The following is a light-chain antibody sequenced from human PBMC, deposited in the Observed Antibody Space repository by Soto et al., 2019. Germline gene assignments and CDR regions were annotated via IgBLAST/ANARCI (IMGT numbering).Light chain of an antibody. J-gene: IGKJ1*01. CDR2: AAS. CDR1: QSVSSY. V-gene: IGKV3-11*01. Sequence: DIVLTQSPATLSLSPGERATLSCRASQSVSSYLAWYQQKPGQAPRLLIYAASNRATGIPARFSGSGSGTDFTLTISSLEPEDFAVYYCQQRSNWPPWTFGQGTRWIS. CDR3: QQRSNWPPWT.